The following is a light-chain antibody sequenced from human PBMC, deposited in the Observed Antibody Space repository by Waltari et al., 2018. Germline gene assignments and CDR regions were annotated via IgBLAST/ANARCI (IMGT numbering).Light chain of an antibody. CDR2: EDS. V-gene: IGLV3-10*01. CDR3: YSTDSSGNHRV. CDR1: TLPKKY. J-gene: IGLJ2*01. Sequence: SYELTQPPSVSVSPGQTARITCSGDTLPKKYGYWYQQKSGQAPVLVIYEDSKRTSGIPEVFSGSSSGTAATLTISGAQVEDEADYYCYSTDSSGNHRVFGGGTKLTVL.